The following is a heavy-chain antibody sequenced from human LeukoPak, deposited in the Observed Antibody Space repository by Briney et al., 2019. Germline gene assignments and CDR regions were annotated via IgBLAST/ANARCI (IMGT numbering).Heavy chain of an antibody. D-gene: IGHD5-12*01. CDR3: ARDRSAYDYDKRWFYYYMDV. CDR2: INHSGST. Sequence: SETLSLTCAVYGGSFSGFYWNWIRQPPGKGLEWIGRINHSGSTNYIPSLKGRVTISLHTSKNQFSLKLSSVTAADTAVYYCARDRSAYDYDKRWFYYYMDVWGKGTTVTISS. J-gene: IGHJ6*03. CDR1: GGSFSGFY. V-gene: IGHV4-34*01.